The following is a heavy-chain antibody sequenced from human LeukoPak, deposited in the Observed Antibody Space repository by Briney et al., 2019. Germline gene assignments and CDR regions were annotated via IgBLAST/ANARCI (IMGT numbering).Heavy chain of an antibody. D-gene: IGHD1-26*01. J-gene: IGHJ5*02. Sequence: ASVKVSCTSSGYTFTSHYMHWVRQAPGQGLERRGIINPSGGSTSYAQKFQGRVTMTRDMSTSKDYMELSSLRSEDTAVYYCARDQSGEWELVSGWWFDPWGQGTLVTVSS. V-gene: IGHV1-46*01. CDR2: INPSGGST. CDR3: ARDQSGEWELVSGWWFDP. CDR1: GYTFTSHY.